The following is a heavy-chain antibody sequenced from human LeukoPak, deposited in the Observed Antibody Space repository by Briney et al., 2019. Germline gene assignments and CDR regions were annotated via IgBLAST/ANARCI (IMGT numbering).Heavy chain of an antibody. Sequence: SETLSLTCTVSGGSISSYYWSWIRQPPRKGLEWIGYIHYTGSTYYKPSLKSGATISVDTPKNQFSLKLSSVTAADTAVYYCARVEEGYGSGRRENYYYYYMDVWGKGTTVTISS. V-gene: IGHV4-59*01. CDR1: GGSISSYY. CDR3: ARVEEGYGSGRRENYYYYYMDV. D-gene: IGHD3-10*01. J-gene: IGHJ6*03. CDR2: IHYTGST.